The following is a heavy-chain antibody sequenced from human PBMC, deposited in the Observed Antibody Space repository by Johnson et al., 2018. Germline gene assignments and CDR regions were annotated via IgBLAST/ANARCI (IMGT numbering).Heavy chain of an antibody. CDR3: AKWGYCSRTSCYSLCGMDV. V-gene: IGHV1-8*01. Sequence: VQLVESGAEVKKPGASVKVSCKASGYTFTSYDINWVRQATGQGLEWIGWMNPNSGHTGYSQKFQGRVTMTRNTSINTAYMELSSLRSEDTAVYYCAKWGYCSRTSCYSLCGMDVWGQGTTVTVSS. J-gene: IGHJ6*02. CDR2: MNPNSGHT. D-gene: IGHD2-2*01. CDR1: GYTFTSYD.